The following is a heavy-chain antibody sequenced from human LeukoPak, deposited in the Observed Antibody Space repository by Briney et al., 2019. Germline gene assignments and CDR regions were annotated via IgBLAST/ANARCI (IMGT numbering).Heavy chain of an antibody. Sequence: GGSLRLSCAASGFTFDDYVMSWVRQAPGKGLEWVSGINWNGGSTGYADSVKGRFTISRDNARNSLYLQMNSLRADDTAVYYCARGERWLLPPTDYWGQGTLVTVSS. V-gene: IGHV3-20*04. CDR2: INWNGGST. J-gene: IGHJ4*02. D-gene: IGHD5-24*01. CDR1: GFTFDDYV. CDR3: ARGERWLLPPTDY.